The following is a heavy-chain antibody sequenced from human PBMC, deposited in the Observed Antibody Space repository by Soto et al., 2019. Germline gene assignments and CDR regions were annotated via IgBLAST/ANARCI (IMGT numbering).Heavy chain of an antibody. CDR2: ISSSGSTI. CDR3: ASPYYDCSGGSCYFYFDY. V-gene: IGHV3-11*01. CDR1: GFTFSDYY. J-gene: IGHJ4*02. D-gene: IGHD2-15*01. Sequence: PGGSLRLSCAASGFTFSDYYMSWIRQAPGKGLEWVSYISSSGSTIYYADSVKGRFTISRDNAKNSLYLQMNSLRAEDTAVYYCASPYYDCSGGSCYFYFDYWGQGTLVTSPQ.